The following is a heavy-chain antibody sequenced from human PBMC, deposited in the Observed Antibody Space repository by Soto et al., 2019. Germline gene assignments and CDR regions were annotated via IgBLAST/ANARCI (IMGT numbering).Heavy chain of an antibody. Sequence: DAVQVSCKASGYTFTGYYMRWVRQAPGQGLEWMGWINPNSGGTNYAQKFQGRVTMTRDTSISTAYMELSRLRSEDTAVYYCARDMNAPDYSNYVYYYYYGMDVWGQGTTVTVSS. V-gene: IGHV1-2*02. CDR3: ARDMNAPDYSNYVYYYYYGMDV. J-gene: IGHJ6*02. CDR1: GYTFTGYY. CDR2: INPNSGGT. D-gene: IGHD4-4*01.